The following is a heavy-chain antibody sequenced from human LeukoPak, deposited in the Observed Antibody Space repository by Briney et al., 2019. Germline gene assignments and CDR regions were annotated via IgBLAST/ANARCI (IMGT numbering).Heavy chain of an antibody. CDR2: IGTAGDT. J-gene: IGHJ3*02. D-gene: IGHD5-24*01. V-gene: IGHV3-13*01. Sequence: GGSLRLSCAASGFTFSSYDMHWVRQATGKGLEWVSAIGTAGDTYYPGSVKGRFTISRENAKNSLYLQINSLRAGDTAVYYCARQLGPNDAFDIWGQGTMVTASS. CDR3: ARQLGPNDAFDI. CDR1: GFTFSSYD.